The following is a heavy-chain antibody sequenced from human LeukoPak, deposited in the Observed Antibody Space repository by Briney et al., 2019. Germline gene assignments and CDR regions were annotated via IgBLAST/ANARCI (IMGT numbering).Heavy chain of an antibody. V-gene: IGHV4-34*01. J-gene: IGHJ4*02. CDR2: INHSGST. CDR1: GGSFSVYY. Sequence: SETLSLTCAVYGGSFSVYYWSWIRQPPGKGLEWIGEINHSGSTNYNPSLKSRVTISVDRSKNQFSLKLSSVTAADTAVYYCARDRSGNFDYWGQGTLVTVSS. D-gene: IGHD2-15*01. CDR3: ARDRSGNFDY.